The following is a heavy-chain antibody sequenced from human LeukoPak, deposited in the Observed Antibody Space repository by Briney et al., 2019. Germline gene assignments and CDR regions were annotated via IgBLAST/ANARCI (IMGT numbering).Heavy chain of an antibody. CDR1: GGSISSTYKY. CDR3: VSPRGFSYGYFDY. Sequence: SETLSLTCTVSGGSISSTYKYWGWIRQPPGQGLEWIGSVYYSGTTYYNPSLKSRVTVSVDTSKNQFSLRLTSVTAADTAVYYCVSPRGFSYGYFDYWGQGTLVTVSS. D-gene: IGHD5-18*01. V-gene: IGHV4-39*01. CDR2: VYYSGTT. J-gene: IGHJ4*02.